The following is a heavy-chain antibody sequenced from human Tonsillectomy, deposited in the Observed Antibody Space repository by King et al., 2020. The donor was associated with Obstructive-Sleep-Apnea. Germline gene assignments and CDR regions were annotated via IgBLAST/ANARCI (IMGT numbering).Heavy chain of an antibody. D-gene: IGHD4-23*01. V-gene: IGHV3-15*01. J-gene: IGHJ4*02. CDR3: TTDPGYSGY. CDR1: GFSFNNAW. Sequence: VQLVESGGGLLKPGGSLRLSCAASGFSFNNAWMTWVRQAPGKGLEWVGRIKSNADGGTTNYATAVGGRFIISRDDSKNTLYLQMNSLRIEDTAVYYCTTDPGYSGYWGQGTLVIVSS. CDR2: IKSNADGGTT.